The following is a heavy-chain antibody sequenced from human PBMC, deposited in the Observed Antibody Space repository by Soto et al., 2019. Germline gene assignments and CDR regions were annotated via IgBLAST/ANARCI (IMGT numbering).Heavy chain of an antibody. CDR1: GFTFSSYA. CDR3: VGGGDFDY. CDR2: ISSNGGST. V-gene: IGHV3-64*01. D-gene: IGHD3-16*01. J-gene: IGHJ4*02. Sequence: EVQLVESGGGLVQPGGSLRLSCAASGFTFSSYAMHWVRQAPGKGLEYVSAISSNGGSTYYANSVKGRFTISRDNSKNTLYLQMGSLRAEDMAVNYCVGGGDFDYWGQGTLVTVSS.